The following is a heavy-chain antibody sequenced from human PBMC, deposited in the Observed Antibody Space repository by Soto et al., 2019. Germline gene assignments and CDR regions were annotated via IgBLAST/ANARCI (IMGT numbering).Heavy chain of an antibody. D-gene: IGHD6-6*01. CDR2: IYPGDSDT. CDR3: ARDSSFYSISLRTPYYYGMDV. V-gene: IGHV5-51*01. J-gene: IGHJ6*02. CDR1: GYSFTSYW. Sequence: GESLKISCKGSGYSFTSYWIGWVRQMPGKGLEWMGIIYPGDSDTRYSPSFQGQVTISADKSISTAYLQWSSLKASDTAMYYCARDSSFYSISLRTPYYYGMDVWGQGTTVTVSS.